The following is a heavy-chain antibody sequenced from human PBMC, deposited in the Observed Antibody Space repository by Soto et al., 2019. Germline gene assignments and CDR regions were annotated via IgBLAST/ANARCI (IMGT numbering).Heavy chain of an antibody. CDR1: GYSFTNYW. J-gene: IGHJ3*02. V-gene: IGHV5-51*01. D-gene: IGHD2-15*01. Sequence: LKISCKGSGYSFTNYWIGWVRQMPGKGLEWMGIIYPGDSDARYSPSFQGQVTISADKSISTAYLHWSSLRASDTAVYYCTRRGYCSGGSCFSAAFDIWGQGTMVTVSS. CDR3: TRRGYCSGGSCFSAAFDI. CDR2: IYPGDSDA.